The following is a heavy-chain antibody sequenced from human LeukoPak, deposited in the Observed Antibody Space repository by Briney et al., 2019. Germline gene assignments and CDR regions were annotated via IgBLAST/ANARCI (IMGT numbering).Heavy chain of an antibody. CDR3: ARGHIVGAIPYFDY. J-gene: IGHJ4*02. CDR2: IYTSGST. D-gene: IGHD1-26*01. CDR1: GGSISSGSYY. Sequence: SETLSLTCTVSGGSISSGSYYWSWIRQPAGKGLEWIGRIYTSGSTNYNPSLKSRVTISVDTSKNQFSLELSSVTAADTAVYYCARGHIVGAIPYFDYWGQGTLVTVSS. V-gene: IGHV4-61*02.